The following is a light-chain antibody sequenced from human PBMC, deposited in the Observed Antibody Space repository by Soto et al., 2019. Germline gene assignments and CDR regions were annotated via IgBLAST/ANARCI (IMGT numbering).Light chain of an antibody. J-gene: IGKJ4*01. CDR3: QQYNSYSALT. CDR2: DAS. CDR1: QSISSW. Sequence: DIQMTQSPSTLSESVGDRVTITCRASQSISSWLAWYQQKPGKAPKLLIYDASSLESGVPSRFNGSGSGTEYTLNISSLQPDDFATYYCQQYNSYSALTFGGGTKVEIK. V-gene: IGKV1-5*01.